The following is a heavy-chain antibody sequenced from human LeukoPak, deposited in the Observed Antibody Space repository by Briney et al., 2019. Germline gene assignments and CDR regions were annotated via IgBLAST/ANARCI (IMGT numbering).Heavy chain of an antibody. D-gene: IGHD2-15*01. J-gene: IGHJ6*02. CDR1: GFTFSSYW. V-gene: IGHV3-7*03. Sequence: GGSLRLSCAASGFTFSSYWMTWVRQAPGKGLEWVANIKQDGSEKYYVDSVKGRFTISRGNGKNSMYLQLNSLRAEDTAVYYCARVAGAAMDVWGQGTTVIVSS. CDR2: IKQDGSEK. CDR3: ARVAGAAMDV.